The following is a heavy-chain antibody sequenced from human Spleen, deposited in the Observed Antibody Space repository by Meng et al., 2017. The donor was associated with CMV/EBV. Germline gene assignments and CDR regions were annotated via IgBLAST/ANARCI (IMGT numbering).Heavy chain of an antibody. D-gene: IGHD3-3*01. CDR1: GFTFSSYE. V-gene: IGHV3-48*03. J-gene: IGHJ6*02. CDR2: ISSSGSTI. Sequence: GESLKIFCAASGFTFSSYEMNWVRQAPGKGLEWVSYISSSGSTIYYADSVKGRFTISRDNAKNSLYLQMNSLRAEDTAVYYCARTMYYDFWSGKQSYYYYYGMDVWGQGTTVTVSS. CDR3: ARTMYYDFWSGKQSYYYYYGMDV.